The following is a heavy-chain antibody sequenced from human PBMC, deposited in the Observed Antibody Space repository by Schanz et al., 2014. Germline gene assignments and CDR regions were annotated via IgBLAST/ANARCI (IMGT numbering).Heavy chain of an antibody. CDR2: ILGLASTT. CDR3: AKDGPGGSGSYSADGGMDV. J-gene: IGHJ6*02. D-gene: IGHD3-10*01. Sequence: EVQLVESGGGLVQPGGSLRLSCTASGFTFSTSAMSWVRQVPGKGLEWVSAILGLASTTYYADSVRGRFTMSRDNSKSTVHLQMSSLRVEDTAVDFCAKDGPGGSGSYSADGGMDVWGQGTTVTVSS. CDR1: GFTFSTSA. V-gene: IGHV3-23*04.